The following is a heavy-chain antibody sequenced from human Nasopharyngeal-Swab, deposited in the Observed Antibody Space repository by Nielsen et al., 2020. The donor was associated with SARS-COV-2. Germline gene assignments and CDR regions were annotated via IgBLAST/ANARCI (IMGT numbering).Heavy chain of an antibody. CDR2: ISYDGSNK. CDR3: AKADNSLIYYYYYYMDV. D-gene: IGHD5-24*01. CDR1: GFTFSSYG. V-gene: IGHV3-30*18. Sequence: GESLKISCAASGFTFSSYGMHWVRQAPGKGLEWVAVISYDGSNKYYADSVKGRFTISRDNSKNTLYLQMNSLRAEDTAVYYCAKADNSLIYYYYYYMDVWGKGTTVTVSS. J-gene: IGHJ6*03.